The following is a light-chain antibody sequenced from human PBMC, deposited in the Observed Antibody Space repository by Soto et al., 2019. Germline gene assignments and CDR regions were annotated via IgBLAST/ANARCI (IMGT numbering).Light chain of an antibody. CDR2: AAS. J-gene: IGKJ1*01. CDR1: QVISNY. Sequence: DIQMTQSPSSLSASVGDRVTITCRASQVISNYLAWYQQKPGKVPKLLIYAASTLQSGVPSRFSGSGSGTDFTLTISGLQPEDVATYYCQKYDSVPWTFGQGTKVEIK. V-gene: IGKV1-27*01. CDR3: QKYDSVPWT.